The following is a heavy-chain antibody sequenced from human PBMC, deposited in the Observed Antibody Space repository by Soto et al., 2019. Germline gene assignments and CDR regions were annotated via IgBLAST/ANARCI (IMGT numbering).Heavy chain of an antibody. CDR2: ISYSGST. J-gene: IGHJ4*02. D-gene: IGHD3-16*01. CDR1: GGSMSSHY. Sequence: SETLSLTCTVSGGSMSSHYWTWLRQPPGKGLEWIGYISYSGSTYYNPSLKSRVTISADTSRNQFSLKLSSVIAADTAVYYCGREDPDASVVYWGQGTLVTVSS. CDR3: GREDPDASVVY. V-gene: IGHV4-59*11.